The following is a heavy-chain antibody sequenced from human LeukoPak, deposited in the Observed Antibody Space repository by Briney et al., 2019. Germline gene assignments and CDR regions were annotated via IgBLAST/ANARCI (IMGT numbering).Heavy chain of an antibody. Sequence: GGSLRLSCAPSGFTFSTYWMRWVRQAPGKGLVWVSRINRDGSITSYADSVKGRFTISRDNAKNTLYLQMNTLRAEDTAVYYCVRAPYSTGRGYYFDYWGQGTLVTVSS. CDR3: VRAPYSTGRGYYFDY. J-gene: IGHJ4*02. V-gene: IGHV3-74*01. CDR2: INRDGSIT. CDR1: GFTFSTYW. D-gene: IGHD2-8*02.